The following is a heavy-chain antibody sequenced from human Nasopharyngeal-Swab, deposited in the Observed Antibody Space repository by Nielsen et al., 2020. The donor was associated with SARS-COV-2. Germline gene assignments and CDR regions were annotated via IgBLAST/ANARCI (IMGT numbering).Heavy chain of an antibody. V-gene: IGHV3-48*04. CDR2: ISSSSSTI. D-gene: IGHD6-6*01. CDR3: ARGSSSSSKAHYYYGMDV. Sequence: WIRQPPGKGLEWVSYISSSSSTIYYADPVKGRFTISRDNAKNSLYLQMNSLRAEDTAVYYCARGSSSSSKAHYYYGMDVWGQGTTVTVSS. J-gene: IGHJ6*02.